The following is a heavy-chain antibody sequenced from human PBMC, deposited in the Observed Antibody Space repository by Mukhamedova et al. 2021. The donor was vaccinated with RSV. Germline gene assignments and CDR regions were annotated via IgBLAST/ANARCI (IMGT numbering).Heavy chain of an antibody. Sequence: GFTFSSYAMHWVRQAPGKGLEWVAVISYDGSNKYYADSVKGRFTISRDNSKNTLYLQMNSLRAEDTAVYYCARADIVATPYYFDY. CDR3: ARADIVATPYYFDY. J-gene: IGHJ4*01. CDR2: ISYDGSNK. V-gene: IGHV3-30*04. D-gene: IGHD5-12*01. CDR1: GFTFSSYA.